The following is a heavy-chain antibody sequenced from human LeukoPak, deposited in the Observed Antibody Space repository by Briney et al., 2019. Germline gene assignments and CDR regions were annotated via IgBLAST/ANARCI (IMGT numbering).Heavy chain of an antibody. CDR2: ISDTGYT. CDR3: ARGRLLEWFDN. D-gene: IGHD3-3*01. Sequence: PSETLSLTCTVSGGSVSSYYWSWIRQPPGKRLEWIGYISDTGYTNYNPSLKSRVAISVDTSKRQFSLKLSSVTAAVTAVYYCARGRLLEWFDNWGQGTLVSVSS. V-gene: IGHV4-59*02. J-gene: IGHJ5*02. CDR1: GGSVSSYY.